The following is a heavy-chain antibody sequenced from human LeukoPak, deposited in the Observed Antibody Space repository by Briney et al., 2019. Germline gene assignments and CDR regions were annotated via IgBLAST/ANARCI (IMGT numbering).Heavy chain of an antibody. J-gene: IGHJ5*02. Sequence: SETLSLTCAVSGDSISSSNWWSWVRQPPGKGLEWIGEIYHSGSTNYNPSLKSRVTISVDKSKNQFSLKLSSVTAADTAVYYCARYCSSTSCYFQSAFDPWGQGTLVTVSS. V-gene: IGHV4-4*02. D-gene: IGHD2-2*01. CDR3: ARYCSSTSCYFQSAFDP. CDR1: GDSISSSNW. CDR2: IYHSGST.